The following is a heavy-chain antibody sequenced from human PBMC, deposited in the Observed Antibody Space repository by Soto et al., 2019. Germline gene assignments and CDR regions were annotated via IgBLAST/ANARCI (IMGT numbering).Heavy chain of an antibody. CDR3: ARDPGDLGGVPAASDY. CDR2: ISPYNGNT. D-gene: IGHD2-2*01. J-gene: IGHJ4*02. Sequence: ASVKVSCKASGYTFTNYDINWVRQAPGHGLEWMGWISPYNGNTKSAQRFQGRVTMTTDPSTSTAYMELRSLRSDDTAIYYCARDPGDLGGVPAASDYWGQGILVTVSS. V-gene: IGHV1-18*01. CDR1: GYTFTNYD.